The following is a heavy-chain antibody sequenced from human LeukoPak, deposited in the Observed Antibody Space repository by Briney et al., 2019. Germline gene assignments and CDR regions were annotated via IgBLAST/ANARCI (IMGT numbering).Heavy chain of an antibody. CDR1: GYIFPSYG. V-gene: IGHV1-18*01. J-gene: IGHJ4*02. CDR2: ISAHAGNT. Sequence: ASVTVSCKASGYIFPSYGISWVRQAPGQGLEWVGWISAHAGNTNYAQKVQGRVTMTMDTFSSTAYMEQRSLRSDDTAVYYCAREGTSGYDQQDYWGQGTLVTVSS. CDR3: AREGTSGYDQQDY. D-gene: IGHD5-12*01.